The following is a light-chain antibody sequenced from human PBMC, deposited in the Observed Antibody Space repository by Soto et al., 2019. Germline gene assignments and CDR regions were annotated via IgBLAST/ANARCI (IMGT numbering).Light chain of an antibody. CDR3: SSYVARGA. V-gene: IGLV2-8*01. CDR1: SSDVGGYNY. Sequence: QSALTQPPSASGSPGQSVTISCTGTSSDVGGYNYVSWYQQHPGKAPKLMIYEVSKRPSGVPDRFSGSKSGNTASLTVPGLQAEDEADYYCSSYVARGAFGGGTKVTVL. CDR2: EVS. J-gene: IGLJ2*01.